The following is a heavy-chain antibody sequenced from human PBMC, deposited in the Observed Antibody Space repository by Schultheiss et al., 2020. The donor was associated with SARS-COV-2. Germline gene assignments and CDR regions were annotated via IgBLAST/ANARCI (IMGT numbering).Heavy chain of an antibody. CDR3: AKVYSGYLEVDY. J-gene: IGHJ4*02. D-gene: IGHD5-12*01. Sequence: GGSLRLSCAASGFNFRMFAMTWVRQAPGRGLEWVSAISGSGLKTYYADSVRGRFTISRDNSKNTLYLQMNSLRAEDTAVYYCAKVYSGYLEVDYWGQGTLVTVSS. CDR2: ISGSGLKT. V-gene: IGHV3-23*01. CDR1: GFNFRMFA.